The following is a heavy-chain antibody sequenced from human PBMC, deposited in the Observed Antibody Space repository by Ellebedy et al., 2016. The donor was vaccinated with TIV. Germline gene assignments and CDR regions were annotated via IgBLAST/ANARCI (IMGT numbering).Heavy chain of an antibody. CDR3: VRGASGWSLGY. J-gene: IGHJ4*02. CDR1: GFTFSSHS. CDR2: ISSSSSTI. D-gene: IGHD6-19*01. Sequence: GESLKISXAASGFTFSSHSMNWVRQAPGKGLEWISYISSSSSTIFDADSVKGRFTISRDNAKNSLYLQMNSLRAEDTAVYYCVRGASGWSLGYWGQGTLVTVSS. V-gene: IGHV3-48*01.